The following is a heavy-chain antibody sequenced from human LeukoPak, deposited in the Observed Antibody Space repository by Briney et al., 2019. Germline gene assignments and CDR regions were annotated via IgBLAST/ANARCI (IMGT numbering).Heavy chain of an antibody. CDR1: GFTFSSYE. CDR2: ISSSGSTI. J-gene: IGHJ4*02. Sequence: PPGGSLRLSCAASGFTFSSYEMNWVRQAPGKGLEWVSYISSSGSTIYYADSVKGRFTISRDNSKNTLYLQMNSLRAEDTAVYYCANTNWDPITMVRGVDYWGQGTLVTVSS. V-gene: IGHV3-48*03. CDR3: ANTNWDPITMVRGVDY. D-gene: IGHD3-10*01.